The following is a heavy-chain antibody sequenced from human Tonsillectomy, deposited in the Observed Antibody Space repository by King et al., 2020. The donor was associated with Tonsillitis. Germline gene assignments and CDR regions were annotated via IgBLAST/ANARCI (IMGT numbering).Heavy chain of an antibody. J-gene: IGHJ4*02. CDR2: ISYDGSNK. D-gene: IGHD3-22*01. CDR3: ARAYYYDTSRTPDY. CDR1: GFTFSTYG. V-gene: IGHV3-33*05. Sequence: VQLVESGGGVVQPGRSLRLSCAASGFTFSTYGIHWVRQAPGKGLEWVALISYDGSNKYYADPVRGRFTISRDTSKNKVYLQMNSLRAEDTAVYYCARAYYYDTSRTPDYWGQGTLITVSS.